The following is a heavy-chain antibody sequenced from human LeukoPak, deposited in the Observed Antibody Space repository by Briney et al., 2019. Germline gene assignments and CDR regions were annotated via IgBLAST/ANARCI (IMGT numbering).Heavy chain of an antibody. J-gene: IGHJ4*02. CDR2: ISSSSSYI. D-gene: IGHD5-18*01. V-gene: IGHV3-21*01. Sequence: PGGSLRLSCAASGFTFSSYSMNWVRQAPGKGLEWVSSISSSSSYIYYADSVKGRFTISRDNAKNSLYLQMNSLRAEDTAVYYCARSESRGHSYGPDYFDYWGQGTLVTVSS. CDR3: ARSESRGHSYGPDYFDY. CDR1: GFTFSSYS.